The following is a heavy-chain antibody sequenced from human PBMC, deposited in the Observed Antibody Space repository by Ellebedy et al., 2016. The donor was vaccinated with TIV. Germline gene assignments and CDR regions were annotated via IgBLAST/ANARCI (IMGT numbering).Heavy chain of an antibody. CDR3: AKGNSHYYYGMDV. CDR1: GFTFSNYG. CDR2: ISNDGSHK. J-gene: IGHJ6*02. V-gene: IGHV3-30*18. D-gene: IGHD4-23*01. Sequence: GGSLRLXCAASGFTFSNYGMHWVRQAPGKGLEWLAVISNDGSHKYYADSVKGRFIISGDNSRNTLYLQVNSLRAEDTAVYYCAKGNSHYYYGMDVWGQGTTVTVSS.